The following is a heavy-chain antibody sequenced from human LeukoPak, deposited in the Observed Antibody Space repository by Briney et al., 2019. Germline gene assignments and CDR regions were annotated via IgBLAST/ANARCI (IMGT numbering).Heavy chain of an antibody. CDR1: GFTFSSYA. CDR2: ISGSGGST. V-gene: IGHV3-23*01. Sequence: PGGSLRLSCAASGFTFSSYAMSWVRQAPGKGLEWVSAISGSGGSTYYADPVKGRFTISRDNSKNTLYLQMNSLRAEDTAVYYCAKDRYYDSSGSSFDYWGQGTLVTVSS. D-gene: IGHD3-22*01. J-gene: IGHJ4*02. CDR3: AKDRYYDSSGSSFDY.